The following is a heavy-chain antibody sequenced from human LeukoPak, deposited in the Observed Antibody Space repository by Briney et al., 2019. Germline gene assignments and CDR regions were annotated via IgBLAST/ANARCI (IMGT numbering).Heavy chain of an antibody. CDR2: IYYSGST. CDR3: ARKQRGSWDYYGSGSYSYYYYYMDV. Sequence: SETLSLTCTVSGGSISSSSYYWGWIRQPPGKGLEWIGSIYYSGSTYYDPSLKSRVTISVDTSKNQFSLKLSSVTAADTAVYYCARKQRGSWDYYGSGSYSYYYYYMDVWGKGTTVTVSS. D-gene: IGHD3-10*01. J-gene: IGHJ6*03. V-gene: IGHV4-39*07. CDR1: GGSISSSSYY.